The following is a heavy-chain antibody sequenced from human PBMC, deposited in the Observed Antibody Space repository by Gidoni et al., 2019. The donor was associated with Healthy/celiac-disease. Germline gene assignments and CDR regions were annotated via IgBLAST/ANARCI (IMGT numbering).Heavy chain of an antibody. V-gene: IGHV3-23*04. CDR2: SSGSGGST. CDR3: AKTSHDFWSGYYDVNFDY. J-gene: IGHJ4*02. CDR1: GFTFSSYA. Sequence: EVQLVESGGGLVQPGGSLRLSCAASGFTFSSYAMSWVRQAPGKGLEWVSASSGSGGSTYYADSVKGRFTISRDNSKNTLYLQMNSLRAEDTAVYYCAKTSHDFWSGYYDVNFDYWGQGTLVTVS. D-gene: IGHD3-3*01.